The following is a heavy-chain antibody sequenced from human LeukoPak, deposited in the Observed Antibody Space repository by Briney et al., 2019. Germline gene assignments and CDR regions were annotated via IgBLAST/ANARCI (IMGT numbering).Heavy chain of an antibody. Sequence: PSQTLSLTCTVSGGSISSGGYYWSWIRQPPGKGLEWIGYIYHSGSTYYNPSLKSRVTISVDRSKNQFSLKLSSVTAADTAVYYCARDSVVVVAATDYWGQGTLVTVSS. CDR3: ARDSVVVVAATDY. J-gene: IGHJ4*02. CDR1: GGSISSGGYY. D-gene: IGHD2-15*01. CDR2: IYHSGST. V-gene: IGHV4-30-2*01.